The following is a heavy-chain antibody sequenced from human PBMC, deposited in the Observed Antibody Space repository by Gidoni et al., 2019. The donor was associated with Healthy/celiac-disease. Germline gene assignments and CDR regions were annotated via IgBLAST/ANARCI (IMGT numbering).Heavy chain of an antibody. V-gene: IGHV4-31*03. Sequence: QVQLQESGPGLVKPSQTLSLTCTVSGGSISSGGYYWSWIRQHPGKGLEWIGYIYYSGSTYYNPSRKSRVTISVDTSKNQFSLKLSSVTAADAAVYYCARQAWGKRVRGFDPWGQGTLVTVSS. CDR2: IYYSGST. CDR3: ARQAWGKRVRGFDP. J-gene: IGHJ5*02. CDR1: GGSISSGGYY. D-gene: IGHD3-10*01.